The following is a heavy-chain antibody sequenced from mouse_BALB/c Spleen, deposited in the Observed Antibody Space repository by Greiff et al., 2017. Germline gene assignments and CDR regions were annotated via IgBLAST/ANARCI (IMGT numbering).Heavy chain of an antibody. CDR1: GFSLSTSGMG. J-gene: IGHJ4*01. CDR3: ARIGGDYYGSSYAMDY. Sequence: VKLVESGPGILQPSQTLSLTCSFSGFSLSTSGMGVGWIRQPSGKGLEWLAHIWWDDVKRYNPALKSRLTISKDTSSSQVFLKIDSVDTADTATDYCARIGGDYYGSSYAMDYWGQGTSVTVSS. D-gene: IGHD1-1*01. CDR2: IWWDDVK. V-gene: IGHV8-8*01.